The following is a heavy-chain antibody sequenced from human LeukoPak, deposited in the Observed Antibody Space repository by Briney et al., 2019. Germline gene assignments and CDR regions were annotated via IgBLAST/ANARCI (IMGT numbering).Heavy chain of an antibody. Sequence: GSLKVSCKASGYTFTSYGISWVRQAPGQGLEWMGSIRAYNGNTNYAQKLQGRVTITTDTSTSTTYMALSSLRSDDTAVYYCARVEALYAFDIWGQGTLVTVSS. J-gene: IGHJ3*02. CDR1: GYTFTSYG. CDR3: ARVEALYAFDI. V-gene: IGHV1-18*01. CDR2: IRAYNGNT.